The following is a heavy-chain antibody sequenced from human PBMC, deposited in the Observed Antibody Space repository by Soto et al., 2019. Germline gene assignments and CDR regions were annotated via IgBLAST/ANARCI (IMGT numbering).Heavy chain of an antibody. CDR2: IVPTLRIT. D-gene: IGHD3-3*02. CDR1: GGTSTIYT. CDR3: ATDKYGAGRVGVHF. V-gene: IGHV1-69*08. Sequence: QVQLVQSGAEVKKPGASLRVSCETSGGTSTIYTITWVRQAPGQGLQWMGRIVPTLRITNYAQEFQGRLTLSADSSTSTAHIELTSLTSEDTAVYYCATDKYGAGRVGVHFWGQGTLVTVSS. J-gene: IGHJ4*02.